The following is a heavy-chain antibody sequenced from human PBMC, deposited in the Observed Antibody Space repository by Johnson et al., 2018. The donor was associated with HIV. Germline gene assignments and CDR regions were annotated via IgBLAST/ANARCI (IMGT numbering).Heavy chain of an antibody. CDR3: ARSMMLYWRDAFDI. D-gene: IGHD2-8*02. CDR2: IKSKTDGGTT. V-gene: IGHV3-15*01. J-gene: IGHJ3*02. Sequence: DVQVVESGGGVVQPGGSLRLSCAASGFTFSNAWMSWVRQAPGKGLEWVGRIKSKTDGGTTDYAAPVKGRFTISRDNSKNTLYLQMNSLRAEDTAVYYCARSMMLYWRDAFDIWGQGTMVTVSS. CDR1: GFTFSNAW.